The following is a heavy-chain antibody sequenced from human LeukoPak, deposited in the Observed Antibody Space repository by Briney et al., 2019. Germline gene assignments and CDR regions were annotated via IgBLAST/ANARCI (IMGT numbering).Heavy chain of an antibody. D-gene: IGHD3-22*01. Sequence: GGSLRLSCAASGFTFSSYAMGWVRQAPGKGPEWVSAISGGGDSTYYADSVKGRFTISRDNSRNTLHLQLSSLRDDDTAVYYCAPIYYFGTSAYYLWGQGTLVTVSS. CDR1: GFTFSSYA. V-gene: IGHV3-23*01. J-gene: IGHJ4*02. CDR2: ISGGGDST. CDR3: APIYYFGTSAYYL.